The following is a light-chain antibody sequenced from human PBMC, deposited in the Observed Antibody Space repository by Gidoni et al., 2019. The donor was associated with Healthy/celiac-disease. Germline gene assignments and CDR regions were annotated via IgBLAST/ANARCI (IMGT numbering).Light chain of an antibody. V-gene: IGLV3-19*01. CDR3: NSRDSSGNHLV. Sequence: SSELTQHPAVSVALGQTVRITCQGDRLRSYYARWYQQKPGQAPVLVIYGKNNRPSGIPDRFSGSSSGNTASLTITGAQAEDEADYYCNSRDSSGNHLVFGGGTKLTVL. J-gene: IGLJ2*01. CDR2: GKN. CDR1: RLRSYY.